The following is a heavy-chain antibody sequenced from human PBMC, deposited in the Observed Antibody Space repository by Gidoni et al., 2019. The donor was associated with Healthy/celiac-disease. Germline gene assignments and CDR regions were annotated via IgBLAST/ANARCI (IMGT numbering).Heavy chain of an antibody. V-gene: IGHV3-21*01. Sequence: EVQLVESGGGLVKPGGSLRLSCAASGFTFSSYSMNWVRQAPGKGLEWVSSISSSSSYRYYADSVKGRFTISRDNAKNSLYLQMNSLRAEDTAVYYCARGSGSGWLDYWGQGTLVTVSS. J-gene: IGHJ4*02. CDR1: GFTFSSYS. CDR3: ARGSGSGWLDY. CDR2: ISSSSSYR. D-gene: IGHD6-19*01.